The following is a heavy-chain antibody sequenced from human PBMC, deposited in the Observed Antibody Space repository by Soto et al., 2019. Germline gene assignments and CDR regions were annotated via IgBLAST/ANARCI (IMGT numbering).Heavy chain of an antibody. CDR1: GGSISSYY. CDR3: ASRRGSGWYYFDY. CDR2: IYYSGST. J-gene: IGHJ4*02. D-gene: IGHD6-19*01. V-gene: IGHV4-59*01. Sequence: SETLSLTCTVSGGSISSYYWSWIRQPPGKGLEWIGYIYYSGSTNYNPSLKSRVTISVDTSKNQFSLKLSSVTAADTAVYYCASRRGSGWYYFDYWGQGTRVTVSS.